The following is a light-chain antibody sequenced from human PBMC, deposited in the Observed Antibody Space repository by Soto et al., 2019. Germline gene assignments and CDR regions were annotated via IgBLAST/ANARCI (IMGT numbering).Light chain of an antibody. V-gene: IGKV1-39*01. CDR2: SAS. CDR1: QTIRSS. J-gene: IGKJ4*01. CDR3: QQSYSIPFT. Sequence: DIQMTQSPSSLSASVGDRVTITCRTSQTIRSSLNWYQQKTGKAPKLLIYSASSLQSGVPSRFSGSGSGTDFTLTISGLQFEDFATYYCQQSYSIPFTFGGGTKVDI.